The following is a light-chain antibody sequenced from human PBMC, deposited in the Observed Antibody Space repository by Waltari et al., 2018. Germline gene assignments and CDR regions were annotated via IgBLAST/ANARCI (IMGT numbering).Light chain of an antibody. Sequence: QSEMSQPPSVSGTPGQTVTIPCSGRSPNVGSNVVNWYQQLPGTAPKLLISRNDQRPSGVPDRFSGSKSGTSASLAISGLQSEDEADYYCAAWDDSLNGRWVFGAGTKLTVL. CDR3: AAWDDSLNGRWV. CDR2: RND. J-gene: IGLJ2*01. V-gene: IGLV1-44*01. CDR1: SPNVGSNV.